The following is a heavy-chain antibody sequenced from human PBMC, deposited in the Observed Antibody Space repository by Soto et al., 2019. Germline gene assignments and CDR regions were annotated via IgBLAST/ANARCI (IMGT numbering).Heavy chain of an antibody. V-gene: IGHV2-5*02. CDR1: GFSLSTSSGVG. Sequence: QITLKESGPTLVKPTQTLTLTCTFSGFSLSTSSGVGVGWIRQPPGKALEWLAFIYWDDEKRYSPSLKSRLTVTKYTSKNQVVLIVTNMDPVDTATYDGAHILGIGGYYEGFDYWGQGALVTVSS. CDR3: AHILGIGGYYEGFDY. J-gene: IGHJ4*02. CDR2: IYWDDEK. D-gene: IGHD1-26*01.